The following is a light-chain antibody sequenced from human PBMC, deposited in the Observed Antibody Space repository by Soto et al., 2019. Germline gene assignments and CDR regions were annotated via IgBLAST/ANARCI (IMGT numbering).Light chain of an antibody. CDR3: CSHAGTYIYV. CDR1: SSDVGGYNY. Sequence: QSALTQRRSVSGSPGQSVTISCTGTSSDVGGYNYVSWYQQHPGKAPKLMIYDVSKRPSGVPDRFSGFKSGNTASLTISGLQAEDEADYSCCSHAGTYIYVFGTGTKLTVL. CDR2: DVS. J-gene: IGLJ1*01. V-gene: IGLV2-11*01.